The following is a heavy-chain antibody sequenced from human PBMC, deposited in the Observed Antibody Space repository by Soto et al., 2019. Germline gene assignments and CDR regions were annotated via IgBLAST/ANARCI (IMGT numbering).Heavy chain of an antibody. J-gene: IGHJ4*02. V-gene: IGHV3-7*01. D-gene: IGHD2-2*01. Sequence: GGSLRLSCAASGFTFSSYWMSWVRQAPGKGLEWVANIKQDGSEKYYVDSVKGRFTISRDNAKNSLYLQMNSLRAEDTAVYYCARGRGCSTGCHNFDYWGQGTLVTVAS. CDR2: IKQDGSEK. CDR1: GFTFSSYW. CDR3: ARGRGCSTGCHNFDY.